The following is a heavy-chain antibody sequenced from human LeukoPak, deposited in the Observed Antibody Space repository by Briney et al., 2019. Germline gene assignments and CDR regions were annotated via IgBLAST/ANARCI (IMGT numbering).Heavy chain of an antibody. Sequence: SETLSLTCTASGGSIGSYYWSWVRQPPGKGLEWIGFIYNSGSPNYNPSLQSRVTIAVDTSKNRFSLKLSSVTTADTAVYYCARHSASGWYYFEYWGQGTLVTVSS. D-gene: IGHD6-19*01. CDR1: GGSIGSYY. V-gene: IGHV4-59*08. J-gene: IGHJ4*02. CDR3: ARHSASGWYYFEY. CDR2: IYNSGSP.